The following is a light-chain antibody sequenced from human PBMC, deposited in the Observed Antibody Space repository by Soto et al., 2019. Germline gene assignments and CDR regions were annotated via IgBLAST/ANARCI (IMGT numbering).Light chain of an antibody. J-gene: IGLJ3*02. CDR2: DIS. Sequence: QSVLTQPPSVYEAPGQEVTISCSGSSSNIGFNYVSWYQQLPGTAPKLLIFDISKRPSVVPDRFSGSKSGSSATLGISGLQTGDEAVYYCGTWDSKLVVVFGVGTKLTV. CDR3: GTWDSKLVVV. V-gene: IGLV1-51*01. CDR1: SSNIGFNY.